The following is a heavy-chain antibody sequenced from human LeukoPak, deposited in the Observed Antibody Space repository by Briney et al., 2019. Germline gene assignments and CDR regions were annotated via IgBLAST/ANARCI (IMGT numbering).Heavy chain of an antibody. CDR1: GYTFADYY. V-gene: IGHV1-2*02. Sequence: GASVKVSCKASGYTFADYYIHWVGQAPGQGLEWMGWIYPKSGGTNSAQKFQGRVTMTRDTSISTAYMELSRLKFDDTAVYYCARVSTSGYRDWLDPWGQGTLVTVSS. D-gene: IGHD3-9*01. CDR2: IYPKSGGT. CDR3: ARVSTSGYRDWLDP. J-gene: IGHJ5*02.